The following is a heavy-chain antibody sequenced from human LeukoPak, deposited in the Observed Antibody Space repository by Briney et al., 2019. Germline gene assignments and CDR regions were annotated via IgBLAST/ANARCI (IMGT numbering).Heavy chain of an antibody. V-gene: IGHV3-53*01. J-gene: IGHJ4*02. CDR1: GFTLSSNY. CDR2: IYSGGST. D-gene: IGHD6-19*01. CDR3: ARESSGWYFY. Sequence: GSLRLSCADSGFTLSSNYMSWVRQAPGKGLEWVSVIYSGGSTHYTDSVKGRFTISRDNSKNTLYLQMNSLRAEDTAVYYCARESSGWYFYWGQGTLVTVSS.